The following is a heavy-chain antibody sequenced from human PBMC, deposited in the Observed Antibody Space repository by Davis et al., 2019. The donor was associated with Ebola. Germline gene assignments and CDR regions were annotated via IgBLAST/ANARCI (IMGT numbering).Heavy chain of an antibody. Sequence: GESLKISCAASGFTFSGYGMHWVRQAPGKGLEWVAVMWYDGSNKYYGDSVKGRFTISRDNSRNTLYLQMNSLRDEDTAVYYCAKEWGSAAYYFDYWGQGTLVTVSS. J-gene: IGHJ4*02. CDR3: AKEWGSAAYYFDY. V-gene: IGHV3-33*06. D-gene: IGHD3-16*01. CDR1: GFTFSGYG. CDR2: MWYDGSNK.